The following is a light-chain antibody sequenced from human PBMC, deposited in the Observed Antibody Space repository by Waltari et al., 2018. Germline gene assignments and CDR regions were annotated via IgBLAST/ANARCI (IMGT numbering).Light chain of an antibody. V-gene: IGKV1-12*01. Sequence: DIQLTQSQPYVSASGGAGGAITCRASQGLNSWLGWYQQKPGKAPNLLIYGASSLQSGVPARFSGSGFGTDFTLTISSLQPEDVATYYCQQAQSSPLTFGGGTKVEIK. CDR3: QQAQSSPLT. J-gene: IGKJ4*01. CDR2: GAS. CDR1: QGLNSW.